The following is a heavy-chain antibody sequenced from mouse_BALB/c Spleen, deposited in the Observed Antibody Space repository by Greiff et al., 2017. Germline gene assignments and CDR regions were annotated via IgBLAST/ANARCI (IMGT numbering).Heavy chain of an antibody. Sequence: EVQLVESGGGLVKPGGSLKLSCAASGFTFSSYTMSWVRQTPEKRLEWVATISSGGSYTYYPDSVKGRFTISRDNAKNTLYLQMSSLKSEDTAMYYCTRDSRDGNYAAYWGQGTLVTVSA. J-gene: IGHJ3*01. CDR2: ISSGGSYT. CDR3: TRDSRDGNYAAY. V-gene: IGHV5-6-4*01. CDR1: GFTFSSYT. D-gene: IGHD2-1*01.